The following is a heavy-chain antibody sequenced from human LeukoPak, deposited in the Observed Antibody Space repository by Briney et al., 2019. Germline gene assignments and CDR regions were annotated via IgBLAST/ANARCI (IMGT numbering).Heavy chain of an antibody. V-gene: IGHV1-69*13. Sequence: GASVKVSCKASGGTFSSYAISWVRQAPGQGLEWMGGIIPIFGTANYAQKFQGRVTITADESTSTAYMELSSLRSEDTAVYYCASGRLLRYFDWAYYYMDVWGKGTTVTVSS. J-gene: IGHJ6*03. CDR1: GGTFSSYA. CDR2: IIPIFGTA. CDR3: ASGRLLRYFDWAYYYMDV. D-gene: IGHD3-9*01.